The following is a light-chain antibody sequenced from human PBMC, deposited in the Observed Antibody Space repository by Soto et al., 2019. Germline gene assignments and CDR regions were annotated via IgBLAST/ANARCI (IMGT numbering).Light chain of an antibody. CDR2: ASF. V-gene: IGKV1-39*01. CDR3: QQCYSTPYT. J-gene: IGKJ2*01. Sequence: DIQMTQSPSSLSVSVGDRVTITCRASQSISNYLKWYQQTPGKAPKLLIYASFNLQSGVPSRCIGRGFGTDLTRSISSLEPEDFATYYCQQCYSTPYTLGQGTMLAIK. CDR1: QSISNY.